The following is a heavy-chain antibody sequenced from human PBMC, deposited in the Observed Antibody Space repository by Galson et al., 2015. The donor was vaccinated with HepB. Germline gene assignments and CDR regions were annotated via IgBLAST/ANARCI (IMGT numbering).Heavy chain of an antibody. V-gene: IGHV3-11*01. CDR3: AKGGDIVVVVAATGYFQH. CDR2: ISSSGSTI. CDR1: GFTFSDYC. D-gene: IGHD2-15*01. J-gene: IGHJ1*01. Sequence: SLRLSCAASGFTFSDYCMSWVRQAPGKGLEWVSYISSSGSTIYYADSVKGRFTISRDNAKNSLYLQMNSLRAEDTAVYYCAKGGDIVVVVAATGYFQHWGQGTLVTVSS.